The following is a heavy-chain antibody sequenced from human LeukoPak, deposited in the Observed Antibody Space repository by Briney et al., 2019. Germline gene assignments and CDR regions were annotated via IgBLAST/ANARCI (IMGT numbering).Heavy chain of an antibody. CDR2: INSDGSST. Sequence: GGSLRLSCAASGFTFSSYWMHWVRQAPGKGLVWVSRINSDGSSTSYAGSVKGRFTISRDNAKNTLYLQMNSPRAEDTAVYYCARNVGYYGSGSYSWGQGTLVTVSS. CDR1: GFTFSSYW. D-gene: IGHD3-10*01. V-gene: IGHV3-74*01. J-gene: IGHJ4*02. CDR3: ARNVGYYGSGSYS.